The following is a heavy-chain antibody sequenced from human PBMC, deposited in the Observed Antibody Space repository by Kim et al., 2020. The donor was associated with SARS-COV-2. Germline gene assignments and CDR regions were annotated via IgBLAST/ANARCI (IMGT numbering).Heavy chain of an antibody. J-gene: IGHJ4*02. V-gene: IGHV3-53*01. CDR3: ANSAAY. CDR2: YSGAST. D-gene: IGHD2-15*01. Sequence: YSGASTYYADSVKGRFTISRDSSKTTLYLQMNSLRVEDTAVYYCANSAAYWGQGTLVTVSS.